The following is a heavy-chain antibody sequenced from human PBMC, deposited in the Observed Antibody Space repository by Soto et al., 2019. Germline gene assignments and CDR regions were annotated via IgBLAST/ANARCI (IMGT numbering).Heavy chain of an antibody. CDR1: GFTFSSYA. Sequence: HPGGSLRLSCAASGFTFSSYAMSWVRQAPGKGLEWVSAISGSGGSTYYADSVKGRFTISRDNSKNTLYLQMNSLRAEDTAVYYCAKVSPLRFLEWLLWPGGYMDVWGKGTTVTVSS. V-gene: IGHV3-23*01. D-gene: IGHD3-3*01. J-gene: IGHJ6*03. CDR3: AKVSPLRFLEWLLWPGGYMDV. CDR2: ISGSGGST.